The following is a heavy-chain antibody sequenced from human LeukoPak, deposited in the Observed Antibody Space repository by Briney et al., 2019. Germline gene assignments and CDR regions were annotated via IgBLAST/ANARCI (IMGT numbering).Heavy chain of an antibody. CDR3: ARTDYYGSGSFFY. J-gene: IGHJ4*01. CDR1: GYSISSGYY. Sequence: SETLSLTCAVSGYSISSGYYWGWIRQPPGKGLEWIESIYHSGSTYYNPSLKSRVTISVDTSKNQFSLKLSSVTAADTAVYYCARTDYYGSGSFFYWGQGTLVTVSS. D-gene: IGHD3-10*01. V-gene: IGHV4-38-2*01. CDR2: IYHSGST.